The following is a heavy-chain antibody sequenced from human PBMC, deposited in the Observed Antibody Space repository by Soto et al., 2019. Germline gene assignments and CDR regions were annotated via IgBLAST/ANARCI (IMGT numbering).Heavy chain of an antibody. J-gene: IGHJ6*03. Sequence: EVQLVESGGGLVQPGGSLRLSCAAAGFTVSSNYMSWVRQAPGKGLEWVSVIYSGGSTYYADSVKGRFTISRDNSKNTLELKMNSLKAEDTAVYYCARENGDPPYYYYYMDVWGKGTTVTVSS. CDR3: ARENGDPPYYYYYMDV. V-gene: IGHV3-66*01. CDR1: GFTVSSNY. D-gene: IGHD4-17*01. CDR2: IYSGGST.